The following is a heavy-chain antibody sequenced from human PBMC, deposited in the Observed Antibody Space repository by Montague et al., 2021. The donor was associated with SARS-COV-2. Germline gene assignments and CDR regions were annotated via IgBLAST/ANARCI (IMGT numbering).Heavy chain of an antibody. Sequence: SETLSLTCTVSGGSITRNYYWGWIRQPPGKGLEWVGNIYYSGTTFINPSLESRVTISVDASKNQFSLNLTSVTAADTAVYYCARPLLWGVPKAFDIWGQGALVIVSS. D-gene: IGHD3-10*01. J-gene: IGHJ3*02. CDR1: GGSITRNYY. CDR3: ARPLLWGVPKAFDI. CDR2: IYYSGTT. V-gene: IGHV4-39*01.